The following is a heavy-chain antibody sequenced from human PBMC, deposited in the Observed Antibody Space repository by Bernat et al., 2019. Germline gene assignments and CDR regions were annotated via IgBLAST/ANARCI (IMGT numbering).Heavy chain of an antibody. CDR1: GYTFTSYG. Sequence: QVQLVQSGAEVKKPGASVKVSCKASGYTFTSYGISWVRQAPGQGLEWMGWISAYNGNTNYAQKLQGRVTMTTDTSTSTAYMELRSLRSDDTAVYYCAREWFGEQLYYYYGMDVWGQGTTVTVSS. CDR3: AREWFGEQLYYYYGMDV. J-gene: IGHJ6*02. V-gene: IGHV1-18*01. CDR2: ISAYNGNT. D-gene: IGHD3-10*01.